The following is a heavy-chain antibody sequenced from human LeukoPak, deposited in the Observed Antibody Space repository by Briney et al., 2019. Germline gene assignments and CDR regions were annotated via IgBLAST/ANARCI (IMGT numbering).Heavy chain of an antibody. CDR2: IYYSGST. D-gene: IGHD6-13*01. CDR1: GGSISSSSYS. J-gene: IGHJ3*02. Sequence: SETLSLTCTVSGGSISSSSYSWGWIRQPPGKGLEWIGSIYYSGSTYYNPSLKSRVTISVDTSKNQFSLKLSSVTAADTAVYYCARQGYRDAFDIWGQGTMVTVSS. CDR3: ARQGYRDAFDI. V-gene: IGHV4-39*01.